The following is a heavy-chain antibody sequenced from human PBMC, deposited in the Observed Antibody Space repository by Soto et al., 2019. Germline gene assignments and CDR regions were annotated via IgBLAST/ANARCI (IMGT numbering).Heavy chain of an antibody. CDR2: ISAYNGDT. V-gene: IGHV1-18*01. CDR1: GYTFTSYG. J-gene: IGHJ6*02. CDR3: ARDQGAGQYGMDV. Sequence: QVQLVQSGAEVKTPGASVKVSCKASGYTFTSYGVSWVRQAPGQGLEWMGWISAYNGDTNCAQKVQGRVTMTTDTSATTTYMELRSLRPDDTAVYYCARDQGAGQYGMDVWGQGTTVTVSS.